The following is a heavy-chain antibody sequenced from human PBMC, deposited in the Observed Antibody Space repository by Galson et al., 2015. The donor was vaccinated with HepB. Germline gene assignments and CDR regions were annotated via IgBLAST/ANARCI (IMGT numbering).Heavy chain of an antibody. CDR1: GYTLTELS. J-gene: IGHJ5*02. D-gene: IGHD4-17*01. CDR2: FDPEDGET. V-gene: IGHV1-24*01. CDR3: ATDLGTTVTDRWFDP. Sequence: SVKVSCKVSGYTLTELSMHWVRQAPGKGLEWMGGFDPEDGETIYAQKFQGRVTMTEDTSTDTAYMELSSLRSEDTAVYYCATDLGTTVTDRWFDPWGQGTLVTVSS.